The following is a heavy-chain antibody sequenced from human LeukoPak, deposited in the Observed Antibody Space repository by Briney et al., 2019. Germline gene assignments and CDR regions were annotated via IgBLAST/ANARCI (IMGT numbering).Heavy chain of an antibody. J-gene: IGHJ4*02. CDR2: ISSSSSYI. V-gene: IGHV3-21*01. Sequence: PGGCLRLSCAASGFTFSSYSMNWVRQAPGKGLEWVSSISSSSSYIYYADSVKGRFTISRDNAKNSLYLQMNSLRAEDTAVYYCARGRDGYLGYFDYWGQGTLVTVSS. CDR1: GFTFSSYS. D-gene: IGHD5-24*01. CDR3: ARGRDGYLGYFDY.